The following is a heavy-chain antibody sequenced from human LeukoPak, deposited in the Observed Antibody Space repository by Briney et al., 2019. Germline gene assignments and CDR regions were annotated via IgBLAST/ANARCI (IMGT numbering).Heavy chain of an antibody. CDR3: ARGLYCSSTSCYWFDP. J-gene: IGHJ5*02. D-gene: IGHD2-2*01. CDR2: IYYSGST. Sequence: SSETPSLTCTVSGGSISSYYWSWIRQPPGKGLEWIGYIYYSGSTNYNPSLKSRVTISVDTSKNQFSLKLSSVTAADTAVYYCARGLYCSSTSCYWFDPWGQGTLVTVSS. CDR1: GGSISSYY. V-gene: IGHV4-59*01.